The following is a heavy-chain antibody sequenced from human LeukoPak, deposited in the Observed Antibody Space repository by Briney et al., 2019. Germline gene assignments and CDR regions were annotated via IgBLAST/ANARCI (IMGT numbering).Heavy chain of an antibody. Sequence: GGSLRLSCAASGFTFSSYEMNWVRQAPGKGLDWVSYISSSGSTIYYADSVKGRFTISRDNAKNSLYLQMNSLRAEDTAVYYCARSITYYDILTGYPHGPGFDYWGQGTLVTVSS. CDR1: GFTFSSYE. CDR2: ISSSGSTI. V-gene: IGHV3-48*03. J-gene: IGHJ4*02. D-gene: IGHD3-9*01. CDR3: ARSITYYDILTGYPHGPGFDY.